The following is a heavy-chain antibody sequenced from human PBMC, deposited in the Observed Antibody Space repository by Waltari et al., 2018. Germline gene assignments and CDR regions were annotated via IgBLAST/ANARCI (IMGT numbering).Heavy chain of an antibody. CDR1: GFTFSSYS. J-gene: IGHJ4*02. CDR3: ARDSGSNYYDSSGYPHYFDY. V-gene: IGHV3-21*01. CDR2: IISSSSYI. D-gene: IGHD3-22*01. Sequence: EVQLVESGGGLVKPGGSLRLSCAASGFTFSSYSMNWVRQAPGKGLEWVSSIISSSSYIDYADSVKGRFTISRDNAKNSLYLQMNSLRAEDTAVYYCARDSGSNYYDSSGYPHYFDYWGQGTLVTVSS.